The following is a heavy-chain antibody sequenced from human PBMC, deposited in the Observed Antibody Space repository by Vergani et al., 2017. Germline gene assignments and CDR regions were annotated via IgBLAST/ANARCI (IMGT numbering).Heavy chain of an antibody. Sequence: EVQLVESGGGLVQPGGSLRLSCAASGFTVSSNYMSWVRQAPGKGLEWVSIIYSGGSTYYADSVKGRFNISRDNSKNTLYLQMNSLRAEDTAVYYCAREITSARGMDVWGQGTTVTVSS. D-gene: IGHD1-1*01. CDR2: IYSGGST. J-gene: IGHJ6*02. V-gene: IGHV3-66*02. CDR3: AREITSARGMDV. CDR1: GFTVSSNY.